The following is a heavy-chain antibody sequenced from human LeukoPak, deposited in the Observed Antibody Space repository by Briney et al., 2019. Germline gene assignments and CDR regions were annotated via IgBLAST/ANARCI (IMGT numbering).Heavy chain of an antibody. CDR2: IYYSGST. CDR3: ASRKRYFDWSFDY. J-gene: IGHJ4*02. D-gene: IGHD3-9*01. CDR1: GGSISSSSYY. Sequence: SETLSLTCTVSGGSISSSSYYWGWIRQPPGKGLEWIGSIYYSGSTYYNPSLKSRVTISVDTSKNQFSLKLSSVTAVDTAVYYCASRKRYFDWSFDYWGQGTLVTVSS. V-gene: IGHV4-39*01.